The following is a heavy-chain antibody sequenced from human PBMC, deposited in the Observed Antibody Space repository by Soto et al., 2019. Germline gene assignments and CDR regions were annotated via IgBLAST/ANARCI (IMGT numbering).Heavy chain of an antibody. Sequence: QVQLVQSGAEVKKPGSSVKVSCKASGGTFGSYAISWVRQSPGQWLEWMGGIIRVFGTANYAQKVQGRVTIIADESTSTAYMELSRLRSEDTAVYYCTRAMEAVAGTLHYYGMDVCGQGTTVTVSS. D-gene: IGHD6-19*01. CDR3: TRAMEAVAGTLHYYGMDV. J-gene: IGHJ6*02. CDR1: GGTFGSYA. V-gene: IGHV1-69*01. CDR2: IIRVFGTA.